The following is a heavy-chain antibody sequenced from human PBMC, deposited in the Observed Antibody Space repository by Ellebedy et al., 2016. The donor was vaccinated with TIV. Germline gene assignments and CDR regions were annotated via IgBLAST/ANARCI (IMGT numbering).Heavy chain of an antibody. CDR2: IYYTGST. CDR3: ARWFGELLYVRWFDP. D-gene: IGHD3-10*01. CDR1: GGSISRSSYY. V-gene: IGHV4-39*01. J-gene: IGHJ5*02. Sequence: SETLSLTCTVSGGSISRSSYYWGWIRQSPQKGLEWIGSIYYTGSTFYNPSLKSRATISVDTSKSQFSLRLTSVTAADTAVYYCARWFGELLYVRWFDPWGQGTLVTVSS.